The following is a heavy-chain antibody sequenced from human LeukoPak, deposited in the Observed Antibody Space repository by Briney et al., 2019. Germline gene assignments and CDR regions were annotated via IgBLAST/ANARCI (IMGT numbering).Heavy chain of an antibody. D-gene: IGHD2-15*01. CDR3: VTSYCSGGSCYSASGY. V-gene: IGHV3-74*01. J-gene: IGHJ4*02. CDR1: TFSSYW. CDR2: INSDGSST. Sequence: TFSSYWMHWVXQAPGKGLVWVSRINSDGSSTSYADSVKGRFTISRDNAKNTLYLQMNSLRAEDSAVYYCVTSYCSGGSCYSASGYWGQGTLVTVSS.